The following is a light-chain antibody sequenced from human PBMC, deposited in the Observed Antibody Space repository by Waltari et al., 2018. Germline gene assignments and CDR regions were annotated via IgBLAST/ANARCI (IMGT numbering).Light chain of an antibody. CDR1: SNDVGGYNS. CDR2: DVT. V-gene: IGLV2-14*03. J-gene: IGLJ1*01. Sequence: QSALTQPASVSGSPGQSITISCTGTSNDVGGYNSISWYQQHPGKAPKLIIYDVTKRPSGVSDLFSGSKSGNTASLTISGLQAEDEADYYCCSYARSNTYVFGTGTKVTVL. CDR3: CSYARSNTYV.